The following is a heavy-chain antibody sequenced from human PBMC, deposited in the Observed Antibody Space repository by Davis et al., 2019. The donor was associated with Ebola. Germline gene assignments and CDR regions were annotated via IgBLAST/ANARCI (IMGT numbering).Heavy chain of an antibody. V-gene: IGHV3-30*02. CDR2: IRYDGSNE. J-gene: IGHJ6*02. D-gene: IGHD5-24*01. CDR3: AKECVNGYNWVYYYYYGMDV. CDR1: GFTFGTYG. Sequence: PGGSLRLSCATSGFTFGTYGMHWLRQAPGKGLQWLAFIRYDGSNEYYSDSVKGRFTISRDNSKNTLYLQMNSLRSEDTGLYYCAKECVNGYNWVYYYYYGMDVWGQGTTVTVSS.